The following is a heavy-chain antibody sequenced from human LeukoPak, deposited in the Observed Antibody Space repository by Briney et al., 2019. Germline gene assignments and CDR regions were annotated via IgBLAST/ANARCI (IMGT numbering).Heavy chain of an antibody. CDR1: GFTFSSYA. V-gene: IGHV3-23*01. CDR3: AKGRQQLVPNGMDV. Sequence: GGSLRLSCAASGFTFSSYAMSWVRQAPGKGLEWVSAISGSGGSTYYADSVEGRFTISRDNSKNTLYLQMNSLRAEDTAVYYCAKGRQQLVPNGMDVWGQGTTVTVSS. D-gene: IGHD6-13*01. J-gene: IGHJ6*02. CDR2: ISGSGGST.